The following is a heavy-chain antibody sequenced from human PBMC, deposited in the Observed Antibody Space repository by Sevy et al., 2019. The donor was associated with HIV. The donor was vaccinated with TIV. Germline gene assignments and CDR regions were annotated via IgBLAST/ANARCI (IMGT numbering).Heavy chain of an antibody. CDR1: GFTFSNYN. D-gene: IGHD3-3*01. J-gene: IGHJ6*02. Sequence: GGSLRLSCAASGFTFSNYNINWVRQSPGKGLEWVSFISTSSGYIYYADSVKGRFTISRDNAKNSLYLQMNSLRAEDTAVYYCARDKTILEGRYGMDVWSQGTTVTVSS. CDR3: ARDKTILEGRYGMDV. CDR2: ISTSSGYI. V-gene: IGHV3-21*06.